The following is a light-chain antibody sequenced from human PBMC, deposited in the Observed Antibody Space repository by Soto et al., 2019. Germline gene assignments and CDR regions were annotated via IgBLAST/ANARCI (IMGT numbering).Light chain of an antibody. CDR1: SSDVGDYEH. V-gene: IGLV2-18*01. CDR3: SLYTSSSTWV. Sequence: QSALTQPPSVSGSPGQSVTISCTVTSSDVGDYEHVSWYQQAPGTAPKLIIFDVTNRPSGVPDRFSGSKSGNTPSLTIFGRQAEDGADYYCSLYTSSSTWVFGGGTKLTVL. J-gene: IGLJ3*02. CDR2: DVT.